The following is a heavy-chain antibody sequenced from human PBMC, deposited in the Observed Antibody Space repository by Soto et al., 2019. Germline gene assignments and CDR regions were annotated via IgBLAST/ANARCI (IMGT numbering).Heavy chain of an antibody. CDR1: GCTLTSYG. CDR3: ASDFVWHIVATSNWFDP. V-gene: IGHV1-18*04. CDR2: ISAYNGNT. Sequence: ASVKVSCKASGCTLTSYGISGVGQAPGRGGEWMGWISAYNGNTNYAQKLQGRVTMTTDTSTSTAYMELRSMSSDDTAVYYCASDFVWHIVATSNWFDPWGQGTLVTVSS. J-gene: IGHJ5*02. D-gene: IGHD5-12*01.